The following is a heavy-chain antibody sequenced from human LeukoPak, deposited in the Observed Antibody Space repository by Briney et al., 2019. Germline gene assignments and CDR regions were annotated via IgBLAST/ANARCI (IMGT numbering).Heavy chain of an antibody. Sequence: PSETLSLTCAVYGGSFSGYYWSWIRQPPGKGLEWIGEINHSGSTNYNPSLKSRVTISVDTSKNQFSLKLSSVTAADTAVYYCARAIGYCSGGSCSLDYWGQGTLVTVSS. CDR3: ARAIGYCSGGSCSLDY. D-gene: IGHD2-15*01. J-gene: IGHJ4*02. CDR1: GGSFSGYY. V-gene: IGHV4-34*01. CDR2: INHSGST.